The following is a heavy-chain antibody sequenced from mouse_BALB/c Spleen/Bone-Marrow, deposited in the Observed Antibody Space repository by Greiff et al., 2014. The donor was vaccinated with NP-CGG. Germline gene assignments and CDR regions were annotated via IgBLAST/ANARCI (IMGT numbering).Heavy chain of an antibody. Sequence: VQLQQSGGGLVKPGGSLKLSCAASGFTFSSYAMSWVRQSPEKRLEWVAEISSGGSYTYYPDTVMGRFTISRDNAKNTLYLEMSSLRSEDTAMYYCARDGNWYFDVWGAGTTVTVSS. CDR1: GFTFSSYA. CDR3: ARDGNWYFDV. J-gene: IGHJ1*01. CDR2: ISSGGSYT. V-gene: IGHV5-9-4*01. D-gene: IGHD1-1*02.